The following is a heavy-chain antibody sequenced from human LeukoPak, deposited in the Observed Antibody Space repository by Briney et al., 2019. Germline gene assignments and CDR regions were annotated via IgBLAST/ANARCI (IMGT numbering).Heavy chain of an antibody. Sequence: PLETLSITSAVYAGSSSGYYWSWIRQPLRKGLEWRGEINHSGSTNYNPSLKSRVTISVDTSKNRFSLKLSSVTAADTAVYYCARGGVASYYYYYMDVWGKGTTVTVSS. CDR3: ARGGVASYYYYYMDV. V-gene: IGHV4-34*01. D-gene: IGHD3-3*01. CDR1: AGSSSGYY. CDR2: INHSGST. J-gene: IGHJ6*03.